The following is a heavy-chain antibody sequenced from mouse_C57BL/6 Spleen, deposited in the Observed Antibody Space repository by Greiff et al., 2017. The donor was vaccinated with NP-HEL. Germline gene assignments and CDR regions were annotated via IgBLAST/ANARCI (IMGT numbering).Heavy chain of an antibody. CDR2: IRYDGST. CDR3: ARDGYYPAWFAY. D-gene: IGHD2-3*01. CDR1: GYSITSGYY. Sequence: EVKLVESGPGLVKPSQSLSLTCSVTGYSITSGYYWNWIRQFPGNKLEWMGYIRYDGSTNYNPSFKNRIPLTRDTSKNQFFLKLKSVTTEDTATYYGARDGYYPAWFAYWGQGTLVTVSA. J-gene: IGHJ3*01. V-gene: IGHV3-6*01.